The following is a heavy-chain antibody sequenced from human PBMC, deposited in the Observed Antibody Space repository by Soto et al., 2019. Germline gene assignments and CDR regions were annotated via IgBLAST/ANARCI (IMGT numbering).Heavy chain of an antibody. Sequence: GGSLRLSCSVSGFTFSNYAMHWVRQAPGKGLEYVSGITSDGDSTWHADSVRDRFTISRNNSKNTLFLQMSSLRVEDTAIYFCVKGNQLLRYYFEFWGPGTLVTVSS. CDR2: ITSDGDST. D-gene: IGHD2-15*01. CDR3: VKGNQLLRYYFEF. CDR1: GFTFSNYA. V-gene: IGHV3-64D*06. J-gene: IGHJ4*01.